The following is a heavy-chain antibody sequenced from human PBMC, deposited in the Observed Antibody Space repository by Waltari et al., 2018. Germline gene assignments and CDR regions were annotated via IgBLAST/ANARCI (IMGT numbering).Heavy chain of an antibody. J-gene: IGHJ6*02. CDR3: ARDRVLRFLEWLPDYYYGMDV. Sequence: EVQLVESGGGLVQPGGSLRLSCAASGFTFSSYYMNCVRHAPGKGLEWVSYISSSGSTIYYADSVKGRFTISRDKAKNSLYLQMNSLRAEETAVYYCARDRVLRFLEWLPDYYYGMDVWGQGTTVTVSS. CDR1: GFTFSSYY. CDR2: ISSSGSTI. V-gene: IGHV3-48*03. D-gene: IGHD3-3*01.